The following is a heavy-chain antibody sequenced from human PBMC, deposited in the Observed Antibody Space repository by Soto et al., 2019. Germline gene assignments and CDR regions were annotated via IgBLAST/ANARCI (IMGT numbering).Heavy chain of an antibody. CDR3: ARGLRVYSAVLHSSYAMDV. J-gene: IGHJ6*04. CDR1: GDSFKKYV. Sequence: ASVKVSCKASGDSFKKYVFSWVRQAPGQGLEWMGGFIPLFGTPNYAQEFQGRVTIIADESTSTLYMEMSSLTSGDSAVYYFARGLRVYSAVLHSSYAMDVWGKGTTVPVSS. D-gene: IGHD2-21*01. CDR2: FIPLFGTP. V-gene: IGHV1-69*13.